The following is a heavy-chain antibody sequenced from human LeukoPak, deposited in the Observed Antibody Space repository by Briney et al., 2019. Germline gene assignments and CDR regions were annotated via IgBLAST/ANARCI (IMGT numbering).Heavy chain of an antibody. J-gene: IGHJ4*02. V-gene: IGHV3-30*02. CDR3: AKDLDCSGGTCHKAFDC. Sequence: PGGSLRLFCVASGFTLSTYGMHWVRQAPGKGLEGVAFIRYDGSDKFYGDSVKGRFTTSRDNSKNTLYLQMSRLRVEDTAVYYCAKDLDCSGGTCHKAFDCWGQGTLVTVSS. D-gene: IGHD2-15*01. CDR2: IRYDGSDK. CDR1: GFTLSTYG.